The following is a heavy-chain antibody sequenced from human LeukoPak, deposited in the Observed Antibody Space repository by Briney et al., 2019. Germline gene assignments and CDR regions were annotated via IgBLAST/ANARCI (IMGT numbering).Heavy chain of an antibody. Sequence: GGSLRLSCAASGFTFSSYAMSWVRQAPGKGLEWVSAISGSGGSTYYADSVKGRFTISRDNSKNSLYLQMNSLRAEDTAVYYCARFGSYCSSTSCPYNWFDPWGQGTLVTVSS. CDR1: GFTFSSYA. CDR2: ISGSGGST. D-gene: IGHD2-2*01. J-gene: IGHJ5*02. V-gene: IGHV3-23*01. CDR3: ARFGSYCSSTSCPYNWFDP.